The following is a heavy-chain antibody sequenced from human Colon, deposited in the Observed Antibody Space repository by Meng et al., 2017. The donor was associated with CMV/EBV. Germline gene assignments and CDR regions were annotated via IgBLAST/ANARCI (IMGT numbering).Heavy chain of an antibody. J-gene: IGHJ4*02. CDR3: TREGFDY. CDR2: INPNSGAT. CDR1: GHTFTDYF. Sequence: QVRLLQSGAEVKKPGASVRVSCKTSGHTFTDYFIHWVRQAPGQGLQWVGRINPNSGATEYSHHFQARVTLTKDTSITTAYMDLYSLETGDSAVYYCTREGFDYWGQGALVTVSS. V-gene: IGHV1-2*06.